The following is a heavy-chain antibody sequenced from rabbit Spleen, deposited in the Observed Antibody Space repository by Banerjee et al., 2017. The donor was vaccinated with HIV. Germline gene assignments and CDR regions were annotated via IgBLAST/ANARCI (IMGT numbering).Heavy chain of an antibody. V-gene: IGHV1S7*01. D-gene: IGHD6-1*01. Sequence: QLKESGGGLVQPGGSLKLSCKVSGFDFSSYYMTWVRQAPGKGLEWTGYIDPVFGNTYYASWVNGRFTISSDNAQNTVDLQMNSLTAADTATYFCARDDGSYDYIDGYFNLWGQGTLVTVS. CDR3: ARDDGSYDYIDGYFNL. CDR2: IDPVFGNT. CDR1: GFDFSSYY. J-gene: IGHJ4*01.